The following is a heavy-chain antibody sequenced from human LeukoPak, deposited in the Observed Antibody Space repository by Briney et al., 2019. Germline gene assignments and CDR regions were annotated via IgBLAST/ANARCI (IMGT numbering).Heavy chain of an antibody. V-gene: IGHV4-34*01. J-gene: IGHJ5*02. D-gene: IGHD6-25*01. CDR2: INHSGST. CDR1: GGSFSGYY. CDR3: ARAERWFDP. Sequence: SETLSLTCAVYGGSFSGYYWSWIRQPPGKGLEWIGEINHSGSTNYNPSLKSRVTISVDTSKNQFSLKLSSVTAADTAVYYCARAERWFDPWGQGTLVTVSS.